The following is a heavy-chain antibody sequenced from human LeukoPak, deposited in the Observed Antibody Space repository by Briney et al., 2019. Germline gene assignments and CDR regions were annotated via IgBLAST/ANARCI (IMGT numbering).Heavy chain of an antibody. V-gene: IGHV4-34*01. CDR3: ARALWFGDLYYFDY. D-gene: IGHD3-10*01. CDR1: GGSFSGYY. J-gene: IGHJ4*02. CDR2: INHSGST. Sequence: SETLSLTCAVYGGSFSGYYWSWIRQPPGKGLEWIGEINHSGSTNYNPSLKSRVTISVDTSKNQFSLKLSSVTAADTAVYYCARALWFGDLYYFDYWGQGTLATVSS.